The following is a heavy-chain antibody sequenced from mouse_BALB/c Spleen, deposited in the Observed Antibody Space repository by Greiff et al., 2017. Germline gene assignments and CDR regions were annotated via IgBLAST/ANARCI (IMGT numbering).Heavy chain of an antibody. J-gene: IGHJ1*01. CDR3: ARRGVVAGRYFDV. CDR2: INPSTGYT. Sequence: VKLMESGAELAKPGASVKMSCKASGYTFTSYWMHWVKQRPGQGLEWIGYINPSTGYTEYNQKFKDKATLTADKSSSTAYMQLSSLTSEDSAVYYCARRGVVAGRYFDVWGAGTTVTVSS. D-gene: IGHD1-1*01. CDR1: GYTFTSYW. V-gene: IGHV1-7*01.